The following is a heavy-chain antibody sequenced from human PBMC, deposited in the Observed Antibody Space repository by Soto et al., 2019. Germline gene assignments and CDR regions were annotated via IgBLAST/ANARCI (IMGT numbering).Heavy chain of an antibody. Sequence: ASVKVSCKASGYTFTSYGISWVRQAPGQGLEWMGWISAYNGNTNYAQKLQGGVTMTTDTSTSTAYMELRSLRSDDTAVYYCARRRYDILTGYYIAYYYYGMDVWGQGTTVTVSS. CDR1: GYTFTSYG. J-gene: IGHJ6*02. CDR2: ISAYNGNT. CDR3: ARRRYDILTGYYIAYYYYGMDV. V-gene: IGHV1-18*01. D-gene: IGHD3-9*01.